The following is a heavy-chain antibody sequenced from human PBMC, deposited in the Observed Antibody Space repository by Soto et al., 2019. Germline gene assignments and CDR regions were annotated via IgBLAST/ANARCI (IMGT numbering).Heavy chain of an antibody. J-gene: IGHJ4*02. D-gene: IGHD6-19*01. CDR3: ANNLNKFTSGWFYFHY. CDR2: VSYDGTNK. V-gene: IGHV3-30*18. Sequence: GGSLRLSCAASGFTFNNYDRHWVRQAPGKGLEWVAVVSYDGTNKYYSDSVKGRVTISRDNSNNTLHLQLNSLRPEDTAIYYCANNLNKFTSGWFYFHYWGQGTPVTVSS. CDR1: GFTFNNYD.